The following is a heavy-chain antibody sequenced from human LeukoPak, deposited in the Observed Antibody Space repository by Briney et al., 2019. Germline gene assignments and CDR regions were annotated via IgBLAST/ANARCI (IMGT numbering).Heavy chain of an antibody. J-gene: IGHJ4*02. CDR3: ARGTASVVVVAARLDYFDY. D-gene: IGHD2-15*01. CDR1: GGSISSHY. CDR2: INHSGST. V-gene: IGHV4-34*01. Sequence: SETLSLTCTVSGGSISSHYWSWIRQPPGKGLEWIGEINHSGSTNHNPSLKSRVTISVDTSKNQFSLKLSSVTAADTAVYYCARGTASVVVVAARLDYFDYWGQGTLVTVSS.